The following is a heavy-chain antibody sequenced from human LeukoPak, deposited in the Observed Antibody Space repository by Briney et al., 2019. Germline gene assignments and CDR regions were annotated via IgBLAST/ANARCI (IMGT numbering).Heavy chain of an antibody. CDR1: GGSFSGYY. CDR3: ARGMGYCSSTSCRRKPRFDP. D-gene: IGHD2-2*01. CDR2: INHSGST. J-gene: IGHJ5*02. V-gene: IGHV4-34*01. Sequence: SETLSLXCAVYGGSFSGYYWRWIRQPPGKGLEWIGEINHSGSTNYNPSLKSRVTISVDTSKNQFSLKLSSVTAADTAVYYCARGMGYCSSTSCRRKPRFDPWGQGTLVTVSS.